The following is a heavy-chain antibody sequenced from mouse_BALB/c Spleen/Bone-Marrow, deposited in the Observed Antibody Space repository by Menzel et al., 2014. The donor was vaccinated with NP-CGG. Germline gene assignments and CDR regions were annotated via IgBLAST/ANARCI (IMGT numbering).Heavy chain of an antibody. CDR2: IWAGGST. V-gene: IGHV2-9*02. D-gene: IGHD2-14*01. J-gene: IGHJ2*01. Sequence: QVQLKESGPGLVAPSQRLSITCTVSGFSLTSYGVYWVRQPPGKGLEWLGVIWAGGSTNYNSALMSRLSISKDNSKSQVFSKMNSLQTDDTAMYYCARGAYYRFFDYWGQGTTLTVSS. CDR1: GFSLTSYG. CDR3: ARGAYYRFFDY.